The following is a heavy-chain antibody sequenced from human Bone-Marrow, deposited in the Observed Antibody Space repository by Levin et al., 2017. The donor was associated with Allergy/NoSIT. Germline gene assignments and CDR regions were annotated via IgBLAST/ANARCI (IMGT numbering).Heavy chain of an antibody. V-gene: IGHV3-23*01. CDR2: ISGSGTIT. CDR3: AKEGLAVAGYYFDS. CDR1: GFTFSSYA. Sequence: SCAASGFTFSSYAMSWVRQAPGKGLEWVSSISGSGTITHYAESVKGRFTISRDISKNMLQLQMNSLRAEDTAIYFSAKEGLAVAGYYFDSWGQGTLVTVSS. D-gene: IGHD6-19*01. J-gene: IGHJ4*02.